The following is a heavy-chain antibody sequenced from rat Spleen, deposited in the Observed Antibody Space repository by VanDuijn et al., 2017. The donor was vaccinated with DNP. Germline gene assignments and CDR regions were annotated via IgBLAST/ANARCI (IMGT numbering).Heavy chain of an antibody. CDR1: GFTFSDYY. J-gene: IGHJ4*01. CDR3: TTLITFMSG. V-gene: IGHV5-20*01. D-gene: IGHD1-1*01. Sequence: EVQLVESGGGLVQPGRSLKLSCAASGFTFSDYYMAWVRQAPTKGLEWVAYISYDGSSTYYGDSVKGRFTISRDNAKSSLFLQMDSLRSEDTATYYCTTLITFMSGWSQGTSVTVSS. CDR2: ISYDGSST.